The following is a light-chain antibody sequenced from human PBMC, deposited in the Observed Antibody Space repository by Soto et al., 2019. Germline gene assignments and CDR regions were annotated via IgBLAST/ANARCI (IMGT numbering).Light chain of an antibody. V-gene: IGLV1-44*01. CDR3: ATWDDSLNAYV. J-gene: IGLJ1*01. CDR1: TSNLGSNT. CDR2: SNN. Sequence: QSVLTQTPSASGTPGQRVTISCSGRTSNLGSNTVHWYQQLPGTAPKRLIHSNNQRPSGVPDRFSGSKSGTSASLAISGLQSEDEADYYCATWDDSLNAYVFGTWTNVTVL.